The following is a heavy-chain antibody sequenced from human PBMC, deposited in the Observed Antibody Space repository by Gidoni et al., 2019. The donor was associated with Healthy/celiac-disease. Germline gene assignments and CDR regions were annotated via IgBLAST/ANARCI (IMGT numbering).Heavy chain of an antibody. D-gene: IGHD5-18*01. CDR2: IYSGGST. CDR1: GFTVSSNY. V-gene: IGHV3-66*01. J-gene: IGHJ4*02. Sequence: EVQLVESGGGLVQPGGSLRRSCAASGFTVSSNYMSCVRQAPGKGLEWVSVIYSGGSTYYADSVKGRFTISRDNSKNTLYLQMNSLRAEDTAVYYCARDYSSEDYFDYWGQGTLVTVSS. CDR3: ARDYSSEDYFDY.